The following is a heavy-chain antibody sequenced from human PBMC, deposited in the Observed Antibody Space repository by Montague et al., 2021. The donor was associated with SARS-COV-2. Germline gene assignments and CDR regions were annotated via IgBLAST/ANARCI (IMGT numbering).Heavy chain of an antibody. D-gene: IGHD4-23*01. CDR1: GGSISSRSYY. J-gene: IGHJ3*02. CDR3: ARLRGDYGGTYDTFDI. V-gene: IGHV4-39*01. Sequence: SETLSLTCTVSGGSISSRSYYWGWIRQPPGKGLEWIGSMDYSGSTYYNPSVKSRVTISVDTSKNQFSLKLSSVTAADTAVYYCARLRGDYGGTYDTFDIWGQGTMVTVSS. CDR2: MDYSGST.